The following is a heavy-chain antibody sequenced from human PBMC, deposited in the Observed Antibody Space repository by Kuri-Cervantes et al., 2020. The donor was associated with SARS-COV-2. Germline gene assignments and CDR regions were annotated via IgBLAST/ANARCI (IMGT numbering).Heavy chain of an antibody. J-gene: IGHJ5*02. CDR1: GFSLSNARMG. D-gene: IGHD3-3*01. CDR3: ARAGAFITIFGVVILSAGFDP. V-gene: IGHV4-31*03. Sequence: SGPTLVYSTATLSLTCTVSGFSLSNARMGVSWIRPHPGKGLEWIGYIYYSGSTYYNPSLKSRVTISVETSKNQSSLKLSSVTAADTAVYYCARAGAFITIFGVVILSAGFDPWGQGTLVTVSS. CDR2: IYYSGST.